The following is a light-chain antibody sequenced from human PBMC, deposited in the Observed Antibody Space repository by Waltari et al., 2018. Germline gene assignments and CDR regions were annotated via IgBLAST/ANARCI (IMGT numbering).Light chain of an antibody. CDR1: QSVSSSY. CDR2: GAS. J-gene: IGKJ5*01. Sequence: EIVLTQSPGTLSLSPGERATLSCRASQSVSSSYLAWYQQKPDQAPRLLIYGASSRATGIPDRFSGSGSGTDFGTDFTLTISTLEPEDFAVYYCQHYGSSPPRVNFGQGTRLDIK. V-gene: IGKV3-20*01. CDR3: QHYGSSPPRVN.